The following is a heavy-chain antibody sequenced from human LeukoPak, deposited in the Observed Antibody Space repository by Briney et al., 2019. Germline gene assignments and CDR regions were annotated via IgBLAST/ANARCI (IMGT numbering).Heavy chain of an antibody. CDR2: ISSSGSTI. V-gene: IGHV3-48*03. CDR3: ARPGAVARRYYYMDV. Sequence: GGSLRLSCAASGFTFSSYEMNWVRQAPGKGLEWVSYISSSGSTIYYADSVKGRFTISRDNAKNSLYLKMNSLRAEDTAVYYCARPGAVARRYYYMDVWGKGTTVTVSS. J-gene: IGHJ6*03. D-gene: IGHD6-19*01. CDR1: GFTFSSYE.